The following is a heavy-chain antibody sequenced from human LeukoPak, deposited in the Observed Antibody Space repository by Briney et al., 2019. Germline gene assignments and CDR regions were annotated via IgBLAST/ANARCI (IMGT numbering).Heavy chain of an antibody. D-gene: IGHD3-10*01. CDR3: AKESDGSGSYSFDY. J-gene: IGHJ4*02. CDR2: ISYDGSNK. Sequence: TPGKGLEWVAVISYDGSNKYYADSVKGRFTNSRDNSKNTLYLQMNSLRAEDTAVYYCAKESDGSGSYSFDYWGQGTLVTVSS. V-gene: IGHV3-30*18.